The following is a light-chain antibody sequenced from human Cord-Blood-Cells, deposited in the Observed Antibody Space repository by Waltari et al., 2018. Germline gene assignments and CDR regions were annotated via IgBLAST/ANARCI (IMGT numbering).Light chain of an antibody. V-gene: IGKV3-20*01. CDR2: GAS. J-gene: IGKJ2*01. CDR3: QQYGSPRGYT. Sequence: EIVLTQSPGTLSLSPGERATLSCRASQSVSSSYLAWYQQKPGQAPRPLIYGASSRATGIPDRFSGSGSGTDFTLTISRLEPEDFAVYYCQQYGSPRGYTFGQGTKLEIK. CDR1: QSVSSSY.